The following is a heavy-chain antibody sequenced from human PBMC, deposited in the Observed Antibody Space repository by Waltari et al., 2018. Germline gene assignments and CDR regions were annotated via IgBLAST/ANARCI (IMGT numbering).Heavy chain of an antibody. CDR2: TIPILGIA. Sequence: QVQLVQSGAEVKKPGSSVKVSCKASGGTFSSYAISWVRQAPGQGLEWMGGTIPILGIANYAQKFQGRVTITADESTSTAYMELSSLRSEDTAVYYCARAGGDYYDSSGPKYYFDYWGQGTLVTVSS. CDR1: GGTFSSYA. D-gene: IGHD3-22*01. CDR3: ARAGGDYYDSSGPKYYFDY. J-gene: IGHJ4*02. V-gene: IGHV1-69*04.